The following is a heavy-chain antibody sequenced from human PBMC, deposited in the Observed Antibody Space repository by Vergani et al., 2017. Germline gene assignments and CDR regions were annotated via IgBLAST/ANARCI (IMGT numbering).Heavy chain of an antibody. CDR3: ARTLSDSRRYYLDY. CDR2: IDWDDDT. Sequence: QVTLKESGPALVKPTQTLTLTCTFSGFSLTTYGMRVSWIRQPPGKALEWLARIDWDDDTYYRTSLRTRLTISKDTFKNQVALTMTNMDPVDTATYYCARTLSDSRRYYLDYWGQGTLVTVSS. CDR1: GFSLTTYGMR. J-gene: IGHJ4*02. D-gene: IGHD3-22*01. V-gene: IGHV2-70*04.